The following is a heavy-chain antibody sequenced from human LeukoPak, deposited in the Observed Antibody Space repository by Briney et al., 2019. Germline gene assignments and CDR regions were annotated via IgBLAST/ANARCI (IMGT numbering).Heavy chain of an antibody. D-gene: IGHD3-3*01. CDR2: ISAYNGNT. Sequence: GASVKVSCKASGYTFTSYGISWVRQAPGQGLEWMGWISAYNGNTNYAQKFQGRVTITRNTSISTAYMELSSLRSEDTAVYYCARVPPRKSGYFAYYFDYWGQGTLVTASS. CDR3: ARVPPRKSGYFAYYFDY. V-gene: IGHV1-18*01. J-gene: IGHJ4*02. CDR1: GYTFTSYG.